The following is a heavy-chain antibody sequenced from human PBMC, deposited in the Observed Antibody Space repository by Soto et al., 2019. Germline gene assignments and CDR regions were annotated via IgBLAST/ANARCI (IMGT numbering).Heavy chain of an antibody. CDR3: ANGLGYCSSTSCPRPH. J-gene: IGHJ4*02. Sequence: EVQLLESGGGLVQPGGSLRLSCAASGFTFSSYAMSWVRQAPGKGLEWVSAISGSGGSTYYADSVKGRFTISRDNSKKTLYLQMNSLRAEDTAVYYCANGLGYCSSTSCPRPHWGQGTLVTVSS. D-gene: IGHD2-2*01. CDR1: GFTFSSYA. V-gene: IGHV3-23*01. CDR2: ISGSGGST.